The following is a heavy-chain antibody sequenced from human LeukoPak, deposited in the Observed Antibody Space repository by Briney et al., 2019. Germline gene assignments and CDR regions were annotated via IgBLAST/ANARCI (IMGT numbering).Heavy chain of an antibody. V-gene: IGHV4-34*01. J-gene: IGHJ5*02. Sequence: PSETLSLTCAVYGGSFSGYYWSWIRQPPGKGLEWIGEINHSGSTNYNPSLKSRVTISVDTAKNQFSLKLSSATAADTAVYYCARGGASYDYVWGSYRPNNNWFDPWGQGTLVTVSS. CDR1: GGSFSGYY. CDR3: ARGGASYDYVWGSYRPNNNWFDP. D-gene: IGHD3-16*02. CDR2: INHSGST.